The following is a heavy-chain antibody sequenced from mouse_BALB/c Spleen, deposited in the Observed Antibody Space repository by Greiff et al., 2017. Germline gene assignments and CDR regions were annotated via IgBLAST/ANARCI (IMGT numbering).Heavy chain of an antibody. D-gene: IGHD2-14*01. CDR3: ARGDYRYDEYYYAMDY. J-gene: IGHJ4*01. CDR2: ISYSGST. CDR1: GYLITSDYA. Sequence: EVKVVESGPGLVKPSQSLSLTCTVTGYLITSDYAWNWIRQFPGNKLEWMGYISYSGSTSYNPSLKSRISITRDTSKNQFFLQLNSVTTEDTATYYCARGDYRYDEYYYAMDYWGQGTSVTVSS. V-gene: IGHV3-2*02.